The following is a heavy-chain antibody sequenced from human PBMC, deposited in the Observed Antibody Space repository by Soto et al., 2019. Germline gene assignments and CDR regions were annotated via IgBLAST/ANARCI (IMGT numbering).Heavy chain of an antibody. CDR3: ATTIYGDYDYYYYGMDV. Sequence: ASVKVSCKVSGYTLTEVSMHWVRQAPGKGLEWMGGFDPEDGETIYAQKFQGRVTMTEDTSTDTAYMELSSLRSEDTAVYYCATTIYGDYDYYYYGMDVWGQGTTVTVSS. J-gene: IGHJ6*02. D-gene: IGHD4-17*01. CDR2: FDPEDGET. CDR1: GYTLTEVS. V-gene: IGHV1-24*01.